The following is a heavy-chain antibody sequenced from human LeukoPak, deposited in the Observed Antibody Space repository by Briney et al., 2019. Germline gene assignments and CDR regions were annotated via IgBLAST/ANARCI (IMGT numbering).Heavy chain of an antibody. J-gene: IGHJ4*02. D-gene: IGHD6-19*01. Sequence: RGSLRLSCAASGFTFSSYAMSWVRQAPGKGLEWVSAITGSGGSTYYADSVKGRFTISRDNSKNTLYLQMNSLRAEDTAVYYCAKFSGSSGLDYWGQGTLVTVSS. CDR1: GFTFSSYA. CDR2: ITGSGGST. CDR3: AKFSGSSGLDY. V-gene: IGHV3-23*01.